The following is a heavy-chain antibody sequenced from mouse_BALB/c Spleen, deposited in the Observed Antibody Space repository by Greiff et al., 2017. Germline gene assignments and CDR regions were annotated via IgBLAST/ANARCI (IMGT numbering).Heavy chain of an antibody. Sequence: QVQLQQPGAELVKPGASVKLSCKASGYTFTSYWMHWVKQRPGQGLEWIGEILPGSGSTNYNEKFKGKATFTADTSSNTAYMQLSSLTSEDSAVYYCARRYGSSLYYAMDYWGQGTSVTVSS. J-gene: IGHJ4*01. CDR3: ARRYGSSLYYAMDY. D-gene: IGHD1-1*01. V-gene: IGHV1-9*01. CDR2: ILPGSGST. CDR1: GYTFTSYW.